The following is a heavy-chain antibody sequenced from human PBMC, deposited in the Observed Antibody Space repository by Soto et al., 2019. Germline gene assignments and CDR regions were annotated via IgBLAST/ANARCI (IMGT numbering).Heavy chain of an antibody. J-gene: IGHJ5*02. D-gene: IGHD4-4*01. Sequence: QVQLQESGPGLVKPSETLSLTCTVSGGSISGYYWSWIRQSPEKGLEWIGHVYYSGSTKYNPSLKSGVTISVDTSKNQFSLNLRSVTAADSAVYYCAMTVITLCNWFDPWGQGILVTVSS. V-gene: IGHV4-59*08. CDR1: GGSISGYY. CDR3: AMTVITLCNWFDP. CDR2: VYYSGST.